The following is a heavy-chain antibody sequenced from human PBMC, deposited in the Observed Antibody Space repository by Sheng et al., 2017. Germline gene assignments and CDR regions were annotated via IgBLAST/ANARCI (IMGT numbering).Heavy chain of an antibody. V-gene: IGHV3-72*01. D-gene: IGHD6-13*01. Sequence: EVQLVESGEGLVQPGGSLRLSCAASGFTFSDHYMDWVRQAPGKGLEWVGRTGNKANSYTTEYAASVKGRFTISRDDSKTSLYLQMDSLKTEDTAVYYCARVGGSSWIDYWGQGTLVTVSS. J-gene: IGHJ4*02. CDR2: TGNKANSYTT. CDR3: ARVGGSSWIDY. CDR1: GFTFSDHY.